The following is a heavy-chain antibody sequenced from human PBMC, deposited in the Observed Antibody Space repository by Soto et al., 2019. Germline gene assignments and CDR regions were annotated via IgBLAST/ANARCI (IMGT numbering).Heavy chain of an antibody. CDR1: GFTCSSYA. J-gene: IGHJ6*02. D-gene: IGHD1-7*01. CDR2: ISYDGSNK. CDR3: ARDQGGTTLYYHGMDV. Sequence: QVELVESGGGVVQPGRSLRLSCAASGFTCSSYAMHWVRQAPGKGLEWVALISYDGSNKYYADSVKGRFTISRDNSKNTLYLQMNSQRPEDTAVYHCARDQGGTTLYYHGMDVWGQGTTVTVSS. V-gene: IGHV3-30-3*01.